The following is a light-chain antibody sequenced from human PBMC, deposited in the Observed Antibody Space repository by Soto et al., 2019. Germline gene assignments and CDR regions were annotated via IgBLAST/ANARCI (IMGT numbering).Light chain of an antibody. V-gene: IGLV2-14*01. CDR3: TSYTITTTLVL. Sequence: QSVLTQPASVSGSPGQSITISCTGTSSDVGGYNYVSWYQQHPGKAPKLIIYEVRSRPSGVSNRFSGSKSGNTASLTISGLQAEDEADYYCTSYTITTTLVLFGGGTKPTVL. J-gene: IGLJ3*02. CDR1: SSDVGGYNY. CDR2: EVR.